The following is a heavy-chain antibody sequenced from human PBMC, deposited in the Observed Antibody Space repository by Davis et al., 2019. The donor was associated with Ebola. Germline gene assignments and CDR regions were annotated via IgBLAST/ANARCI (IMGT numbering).Heavy chain of an antibody. Sequence: GESLKISCAASGFTFSDHYMDWVRQAPGKGLEWVSYISSSSSTIYYVDSVKGRFTISRDNAKNSLYLQMNSLRDEDTAVYYCARDYYDSSGYWGGDHWGQGTLVTVSS. V-gene: IGHV3-48*02. D-gene: IGHD3-22*01. J-gene: IGHJ4*02. CDR1: GFTFSDHY. CDR3: ARDYYDSSGYWGGDH. CDR2: ISSSSSTI.